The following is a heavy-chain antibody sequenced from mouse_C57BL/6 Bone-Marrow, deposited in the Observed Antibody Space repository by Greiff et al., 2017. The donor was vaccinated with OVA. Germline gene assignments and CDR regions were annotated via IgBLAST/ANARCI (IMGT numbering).Heavy chain of an antibody. CDR3: ARGCYCYSSSPFAC. D-gene: IGHD1-1*01. Sequence: QVQLKQPGAELVKPGASVKLSCKASGYTFTSYWMHWVKQRPGRGLEWIGRIDPSSGGTKYNEKFKSKATLTVDKPSSTAYMQLSSLTSEDSAVYSCARGCYCYSSSPFACWGQGTLVTVSA. V-gene: IGHV1-72*01. CDR2: IDPSSGGT. CDR1: GYTFTSYW. J-gene: IGHJ3*01.